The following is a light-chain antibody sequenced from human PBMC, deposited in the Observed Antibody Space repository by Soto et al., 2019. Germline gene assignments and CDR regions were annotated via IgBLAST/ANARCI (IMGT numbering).Light chain of an antibody. J-gene: IGKJ3*01. CDR2: AAS. V-gene: IGKV1-39*01. CDR1: ETTALY. Sequence: DIEMTQSPPSLSASVGDRVTITCRASETTALYLNWYQQKPGKAPKLLIRAASRLETGVAARLSGSGSGTAFTLTNNALQPEDVATYYCQQRYTTPFTFGPGTTVDV. CDR3: QQRYTTPFT.